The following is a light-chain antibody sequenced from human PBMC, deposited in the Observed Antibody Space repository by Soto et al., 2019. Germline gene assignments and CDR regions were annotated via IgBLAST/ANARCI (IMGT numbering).Light chain of an antibody. CDR2: ATS. V-gene: IGKV3-20*01. CDR1: QSGGSY. Sequence: EIVLTQSPGTLSLSPGETATLSCRASQSGGSYLAWYRQKPGQAPRLLSYATSSSAAGIPDRFSGSGSGTDFTLTISTLEPEDFAVYYCQQYNRSPLTFGQGTKLEIK. J-gene: IGKJ2*01. CDR3: QQYNRSPLT.